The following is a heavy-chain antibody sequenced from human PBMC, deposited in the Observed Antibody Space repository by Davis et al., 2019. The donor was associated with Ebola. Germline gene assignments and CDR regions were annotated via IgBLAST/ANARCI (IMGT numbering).Heavy chain of an antibody. V-gene: IGHV3-21*04. CDR2: ISPDSGYI. Sequence: GESLKISCAASGFIFSDYSMIWVRQAPGKGLERVSFISPDSGYINYGDSVRGRFTISRDNAKNSLYLQMNSLRAEDTAVYYCAKDDVVVTASFDYWGQGTLVTVSS. CDR3: AKDDVVVTASFDY. D-gene: IGHD2-21*02. J-gene: IGHJ4*02. CDR1: GFIFSDYS.